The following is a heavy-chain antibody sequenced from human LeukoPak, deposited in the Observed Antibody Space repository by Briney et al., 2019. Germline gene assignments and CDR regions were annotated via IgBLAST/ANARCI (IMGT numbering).Heavy chain of an antibody. CDR2: ISSSSSYI. J-gene: IGHJ6*02. V-gene: IGHV3-21*01. Sequence: PGGSLRLSCAASGFTFSSYSMNWVRQAPGKGLEWVSSISSSSSYIYYADSVKGRFTISRDNAENSLYLQMNSLRAEDTAVYYCARERENYGMDVWGRGTTVTVSS. D-gene: IGHD1-26*01. CDR1: GFTFSSYS. CDR3: ARERENYGMDV.